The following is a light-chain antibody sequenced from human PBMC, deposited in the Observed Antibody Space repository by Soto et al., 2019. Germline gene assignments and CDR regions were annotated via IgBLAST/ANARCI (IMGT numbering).Light chain of an antibody. CDR3: SLYTSSSTVA. CDR2: EVS. Sequence: QSALTQPPSVSGAPGQRVTISCTGSSSNIGAGSYVHWYQHLPGTAPKLMIYEVSNRPSGVPDRFSGSKSGNTASLTISGLQAEDEANYYCSLYTSSSTVAFGGGTKLTVL. V-gene: IGLV1-40*01. CDR1: SSNIGAGSY. J-gene: IGLJ2*01.